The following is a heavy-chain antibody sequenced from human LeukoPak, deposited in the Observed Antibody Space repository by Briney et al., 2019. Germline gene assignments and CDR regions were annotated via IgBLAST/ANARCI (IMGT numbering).Heavy chain of an antibody. Sequence: PGGSLRLSCVASGFTFSSYAMTWVRQAPGKGLEWVSAISGGADYIYYGDSVKGRFTSSRDNSKRTLYLQMTYLRAEDTAVYYCAKNWGPGMAFYESWGQGTQVTASS. J-gene: IGHJ4*02. CDR2: ISGGADYI. CDR3: AKNWGPGMAFYES. CDR1: GFTFSSYA. D-gene: IGHD5-18*01. V-gene: IGHV3-23*01.